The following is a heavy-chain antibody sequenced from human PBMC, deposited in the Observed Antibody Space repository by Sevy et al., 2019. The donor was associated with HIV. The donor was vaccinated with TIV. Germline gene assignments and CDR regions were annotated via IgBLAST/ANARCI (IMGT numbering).Heavy chain of an antibody. J-gene: IGHJ3*02. V-gene: IGHV3-23*01. CDR2: ISGSGGST. Sequence: GGSLRLSCAASGFTFSSYAMSWVRQAPGKGLEWVSAISGSGGSTYYADSVKGRFTISRDNSKNTLYLQMNSLRAEDTAVYYCATMAWELLLGSGWGRAFDIWGQGTMVTVSS. CDR3: ATMAWELLLGSGWGRAFDI. D-gene: IGHD1-26*01. CDR1: GFTFSSYA.